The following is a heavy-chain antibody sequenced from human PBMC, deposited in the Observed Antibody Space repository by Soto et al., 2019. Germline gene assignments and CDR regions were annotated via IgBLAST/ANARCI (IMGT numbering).Heavy chain of an antibody. CDR2: IYHSGST. Sequence: SETLSLTCAFSCGSIISSNWWSWVRQPPGKGLEWIGEIYHSGSTNYNPSLKSRVTISVDKSKNQFSLKLSSVTAADTAVYYCAREPAVAGTQERVYWGQGTLVTVSS. V-gene: IGHV4-4*02. J-gene: IGHJ4*02. CDR3: AREPAVAGTQERVY. CDR1: CGSIISSNW. D-gene: IGHD6-19*01.